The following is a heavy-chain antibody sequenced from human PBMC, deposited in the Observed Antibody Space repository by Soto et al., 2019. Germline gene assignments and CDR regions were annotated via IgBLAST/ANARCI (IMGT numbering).Heavy chain of an antibody. CDR2: ISVYNGNT. J-gene: IGHJ4*02. V-gene: IGHV1-18*04. Sequence: QIQLVQSGAEVKKPGASVKVSCKTSGYTFTTYGISWVRQAPEQGLEWMGWISVYNGNTNYAQKIQGRVTMTTDTSTSTAYRELGSLRSDDTAVYYCAIDAGVAVAGPEDYWGQGTLVTVSS. D-gene: IGHD6-19*01. CDR3: AIDAGVAVAGPEDY. CDR1: GYTFTTYG.